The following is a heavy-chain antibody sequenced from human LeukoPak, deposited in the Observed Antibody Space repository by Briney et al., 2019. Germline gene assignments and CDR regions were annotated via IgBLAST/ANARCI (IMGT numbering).Heavy chain of an antibody. D-gene: IGHD3-22*01. CDR2: ISGSGGST. J-gene: IGHJ5*02. CDR3: AKGPRVIGYNWFDP. V-gene: IGHV3-23*01. Sequence: GGSLRLSCAASGFTFSSYAMSWDRQAPGKGLEWVSAISGSGGSTYYADSVKGRFTISRDNSKNTLYLQMNSLRAEDTAVYYCAKGPRVIGYNWFDPWGQGTLVTVSS. CDR1: GFTFSSYA.